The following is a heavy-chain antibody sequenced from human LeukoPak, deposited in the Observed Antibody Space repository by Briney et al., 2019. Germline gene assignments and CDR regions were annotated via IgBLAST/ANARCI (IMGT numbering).Heavy chain of an antibody. CDR2: INHSGST. J-gene: IGHJ4*02. D-gene: IGHD1-1*01. CDR3: ARATQLRNFDY. CDR1: GGSFSGYY. Sequence: PSETLSLTCAVYGGSFSGYYWSWIRQPPGKGLEWIGEINHSGSTNYNPSLKSRVTISVDTSKNQFSLKLSSVTAADTAVYYCARATQLRNFDYWGQGTLVTVSS. V-gene: IGHV4-34*01.